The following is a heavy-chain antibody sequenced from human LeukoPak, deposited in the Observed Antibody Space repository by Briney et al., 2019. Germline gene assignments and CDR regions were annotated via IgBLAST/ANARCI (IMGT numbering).Heavy chain of an antibody. CDR3: ARPGGYYSYIDY. CDR1: GDSISSGGYY. Sequence: SQTLSLTCTVSGDSISSGGYYWSWIRQHPGKGLEWIGYIYYNGNTYYNPSLKSRVTISVDTSKNQFSLKLSSVTAADTAVYYCARPGGYYSYIDYWGQGMLVTVSS. D-gene: IGHD3-22*01. CDR2: IYYNGNT. J-gene: IGHJ4*02. V-gene: IGHV4-31*03.